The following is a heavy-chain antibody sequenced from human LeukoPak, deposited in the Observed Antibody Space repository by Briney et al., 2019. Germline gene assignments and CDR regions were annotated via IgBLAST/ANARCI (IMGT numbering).Heavy chain of an antibody. CDR2: IYYSGST. Sequence: SETLSLTCTVSGGSISSGGYYWSWIRQHPGKGLEWIGYIYYSGSTYYNPSLKSRVTISVDTSKNQFSLKLSSVTAADTAVYYCARDRLGSGSYRYFDNWGQGTLVTVSS. V-gene: IGHV4-31*03. J-gene: IGHJ4*02. CDR1: GGSISSGGYY. CDR3: ARDRLGSGSYRYFDN. D-gene: IGHD3-10*01.